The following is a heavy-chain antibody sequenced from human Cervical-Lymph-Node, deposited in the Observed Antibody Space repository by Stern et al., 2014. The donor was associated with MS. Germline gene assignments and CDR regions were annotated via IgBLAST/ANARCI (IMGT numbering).Heavy chain of an antibody. CDR2: ISYDGRYK. J-gene: IGHJ4*02. Sequence: VQLVESGGGVVQPGRSLRLSCAASGFVFRRYALHWVRQAPGKGLEWGALISYDGRYKYYTDSVKGRFTVSRDNSNNTVDLEMNSLRLEDTAVYYCAKGGRGSYLDWGQGSLVTVSS. CDR3: AKGGRGSYLD. CDR1: GFVFRRYA. V-gene: IGHV3-30*04. D-gene: IGHD3-16*01.